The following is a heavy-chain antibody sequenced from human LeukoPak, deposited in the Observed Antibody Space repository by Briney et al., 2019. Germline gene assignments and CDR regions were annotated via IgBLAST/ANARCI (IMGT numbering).Heavy chain of an antibody. CDR1: GFTFSSYA. CDR3: ATGSSIAAAGTDFDY. CDR2: ISGSGGST. V-gene: IGHV3-23*01. D-gene: IGHD6-13*01. J-gene: IGHJ4*02. Sequence: GGSLRLSCAASGFTFSSYAMSWVRQAPGKGLEWVSAISGSGGSTYYADSVKGRFTISRDNAKNSLYLQMNSLRAEDTALYYCATGSSIAAAGTDFDYWGQGTLVTVSS.